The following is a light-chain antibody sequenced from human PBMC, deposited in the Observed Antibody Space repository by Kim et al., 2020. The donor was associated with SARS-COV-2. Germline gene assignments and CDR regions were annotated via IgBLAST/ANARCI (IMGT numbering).Light chain of an antibody. CDR1: RSNSGAGYD. Sequence: VTIASTWTRSNSGAGYDVPCYQQLPGTAPTLLISNNNNRPSGVPDRFSGSKSDPSASLAITGLQAQDEADYYCQSYDNSLDGLYVFGTGTKVTVL. J-gene: IGLJ1*01. CDR3: QSYDNSLDGLYV. V-gene: IGLV1-40*01. CDR2: NNN.